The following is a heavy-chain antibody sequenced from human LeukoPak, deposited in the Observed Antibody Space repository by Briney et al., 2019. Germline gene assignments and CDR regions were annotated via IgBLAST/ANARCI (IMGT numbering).Heavy chain of an antibody. CDR1: GGSMNTYY. D-gene: IGHD5-12*01. Sequence: SETLSLTCSVSGGSMNTYYWSWIRQPAGGGLEWIGRIYSSGGTYYNPSLKSRVTVSIDTSRNQFSLNLSSVTAADTAVYYCARGGADAYDVYYLDVWGTGTTVNVSS. J-gene: IGHJ6*03. V-gene: IGHV4-4*07. CDR3: ARGGADAYDVYYLDV. CDR2: IYSSGGT.